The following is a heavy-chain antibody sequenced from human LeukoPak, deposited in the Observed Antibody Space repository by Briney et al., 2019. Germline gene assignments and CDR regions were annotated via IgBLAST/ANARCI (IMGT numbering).Heavy chain of an antibody. CDR3: ASCIAAADPVPFDY. CDR2: IYHSGST. D-gene: IGHD6-13*01. V-gene: IGHV4-4*02. Sequence: GSLRLSCAASGFTFSTYWMSWVRQPPGKGLEWIGEIYHSGSTNYNPSLKSRVTISVDKSKNQFSLKLSSVTAADTAVYYYASCIAAADPVPFDYWGQGTLVTVSS. CDR1: GFTFSTYW. J-gene: IGHJ4*02.